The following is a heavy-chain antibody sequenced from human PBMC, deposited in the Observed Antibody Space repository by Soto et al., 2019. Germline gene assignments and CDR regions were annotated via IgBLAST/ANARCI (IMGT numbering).Heavy chain of an antibody. Sequence: QVQLVQSGAEVKKPGASVKVSCKASGYNFPNYDINWVRQATGQGLEWMGWMNPNSGNTGYAQRFQGRVTMTRDTSISKAYMELSSLRSDDTAVYYCARRRDVYNHDYWGQGTLVTVSS. J-gene: IGHJ4*02. CDR3: ARRRDVYNHDY. CDR1: GYNFPNYD. CDR2: MNPNSGNT. D-gene: IGHD1-1*01. V-gene: IGHV1-8*01.